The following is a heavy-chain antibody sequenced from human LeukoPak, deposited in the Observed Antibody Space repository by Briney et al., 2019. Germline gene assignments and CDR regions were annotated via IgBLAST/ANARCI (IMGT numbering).Heavy chain of an antibody. CDR3: ARDQYSSSFHTGSDY. CDR1: GYTFTSYY. D-gene: IGHD6-6*01. J-gene: IGHJ4*02. Sequence: ASVKVSCRASGYTFTSYYMHWVRQAPGQGLEWMGIINPSGGSTSYAQKFQGRVTMTRDTSTSTVYMELSSLRSEDTAVYYCARDQYSSSFHTGSDYWGQGTLVTVSS. V-gene: IGHV1-46*01. CDR2: INPSGGST.